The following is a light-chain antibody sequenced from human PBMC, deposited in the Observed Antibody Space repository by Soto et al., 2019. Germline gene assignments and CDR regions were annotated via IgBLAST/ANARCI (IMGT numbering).Light chain of an antibody. CDR1: QGISNH. CDR3: QKYDSVPLT. Sequence: DMQMTQSPSSLSAAVGDRVTITCRASQGISNHLAWYQQKPGKLPTLLIYGASSLQSGVPSRFSGSGSGTDFTRSISSLQPEDVATYYCQKYDSVPLTFGGGTKVEIK. J-gene: IGKJ4*01. CDR2: GAS. V-gene: IGKV1-27*01.